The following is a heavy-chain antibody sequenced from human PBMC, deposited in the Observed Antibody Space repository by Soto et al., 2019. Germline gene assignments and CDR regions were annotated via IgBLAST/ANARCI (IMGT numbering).Heavy chain of an antibody. D-gene: IGHD6-19*01. V-gene: IGHV3-33*01. CDR2: VWYDGSSK. CDR1: GFTFSSYV. J-gene: IGHJ4*02. Sequence: GGSLRLSCAASGFTFSSYVMHWVRQAPGKGLEWVAVVWYDGSSKYYADSVKGRFTISRDNSKNTLYLQMNSLRAEDTAVYYCARAQESGWYYFDYWGQGTLVTVSS. CDR3: ARAQESGWYYFDY.